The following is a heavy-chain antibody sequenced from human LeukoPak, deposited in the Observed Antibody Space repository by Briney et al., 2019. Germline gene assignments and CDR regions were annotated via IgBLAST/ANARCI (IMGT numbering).Heavy chain of an antibody. CDR2: IYYSGST. Sequence: SETLSLTCTVSGGSISSSSYYWGWIRQPPGKGLEWIGSIYYSGSTYYNPSLKSRVTISVDTSKNQFSLKLSSVTAADTAVYYCSGSYSPYYYYYGMDVWGQGTTVTVSS. D-gene: IGHD3-10*01. J-gene: IGHJ6*02. CDR3: SGSYSPYYYYYGMDV. CDR1: GGSISSSSYY. V-gene: IGHV4-39*01.